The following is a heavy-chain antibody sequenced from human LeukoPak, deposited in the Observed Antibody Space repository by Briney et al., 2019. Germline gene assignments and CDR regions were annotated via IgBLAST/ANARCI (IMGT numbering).Heavy chain of an antibody. D-gene: IGHD3-3*01. CDR1: GYSFTSNY. V-gene: IGHV1-46*01. Sequence: ASVKVSCKASGYSFTSNYIHWVRQAPGQGLEWMGMIYPRDGSTSYAQKFQGRVTVTRDTSISTAYMELSSLRSEDTAVYYCARAYDFWSGYYQPYYYYGMDVWGQGTTVTVSS. CDR2: IYPRDGST. CDR3: ARAYDFWSGYYQPYYYYGMDV. J-gene: IGHJ6*02.